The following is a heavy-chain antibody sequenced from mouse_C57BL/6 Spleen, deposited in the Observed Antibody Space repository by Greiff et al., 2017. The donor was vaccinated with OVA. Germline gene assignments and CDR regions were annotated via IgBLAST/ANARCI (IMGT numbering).Heavy chain of an antibody. V-gene: IGHV1-53*01. Sequence: QVQLKQPGTELVKPGASVKLSCKASGYTFTSYWMHWVQQRPGQGLEWIGNINPSNGGTNYNEKFKSKATLTVDKSSSTAYMQLSSLTSEDSAVYYCARDSSGYVPDYWGQGTTLTVSS. CDR1: GYTFTSYW. CDR3: ARDSSGYVPDY. CDR2: INPSNGGT. D-gene: IGHD3-2*02. J-gene: IGHJ2*01.